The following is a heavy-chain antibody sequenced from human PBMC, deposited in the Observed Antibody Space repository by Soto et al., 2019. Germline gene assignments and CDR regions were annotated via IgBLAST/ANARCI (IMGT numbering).Heavy chain of an antibody. CDR3: AKDPQGDYDAFDI. J-gene: IGHJ3*02. D-gene: IGHD4-17*01. CDR2: ISGSGGGT. V-gene: IGHV3-23*01. Sequence: GGSLRLSCAASGFTFSSYAMSWVRQAPGKGPEWVSAISGSGGGTYYADSVKGRFTISRDNSKNTVYLQMNSLRAEDTAVYYCAKDPQGDYDAFDIWGQGTMVTVSS. CDR1: GFTFSSYA.